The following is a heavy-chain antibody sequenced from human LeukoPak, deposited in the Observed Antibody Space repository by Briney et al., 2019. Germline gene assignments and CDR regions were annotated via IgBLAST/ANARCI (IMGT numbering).Heavy chain of an antibody. Sequence: SETLSLTCTVSGGSISGFYWSWIRQPPGKGLEWIGYIYYSGSTNYHPSLKSRVTISLDTSKNQFSLRLSSVTAADTAVYYCAGRGAAGSFDYWGQGTLVTVSS. CDR3: AGRGAAGSFDY. CDR1: GGSISGFY. D-gene: IGHD3-10*01. J-gene: IGHJ4*02. V-gene: IGHV4-59*01. CDR2: IYYSGST.